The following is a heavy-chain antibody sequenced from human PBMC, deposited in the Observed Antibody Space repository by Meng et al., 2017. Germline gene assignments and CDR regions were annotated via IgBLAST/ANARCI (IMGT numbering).Heavy chain of an antibody. CDR3: ARGYSSSWYTDY. CDR1: GYTCTGYY. Sequence: QGQPGQSGAEVKKPGASVKVSFKASGYTCTGYYMHWVRQAPGQGLEWMGRINPNSGGTNYAQKFQGRVTMTRDTSISTAYMELSRLRSDDTAVYYCARGYSSSWYTDYWGQGTLVTVSS. J-gene: IGHJ4*02. V-gene: IGHV1-2*06. CDR2: INPNSGGT. D-gene: IGHD6-13*01.